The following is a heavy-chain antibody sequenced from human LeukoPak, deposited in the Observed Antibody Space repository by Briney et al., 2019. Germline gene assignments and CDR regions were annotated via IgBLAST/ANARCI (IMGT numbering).Heavy chain of an antibody. J-gene: IGHJ4*02. V-gene: IGHV1-18*01. CDR1: GYTFTSYG. Sequence: GASVKVSCKASGYTFTSYGISWVRQAPGQGLEWMGWISAYNGNTNYAQKLQGRVTMTTDTSTTTAYMELRSLRSDDTAVYYCAREPKRIAARVFDYWGQGTLVTVSS. CDR3: AREPKRIAARVFDY. D-gene: IGHD6-6*01. CDR2: ISAYNGNT.